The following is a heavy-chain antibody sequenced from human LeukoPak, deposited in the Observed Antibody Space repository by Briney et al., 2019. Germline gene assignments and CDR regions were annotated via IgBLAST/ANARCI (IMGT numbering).Heavy chain of an antibody. V-gene: IGHV3-49*04. D-gene: IGHD1-1*01. CDR1: GFTFRNAG. CDR2: IRSKAYGATA. CDR3: TRDRGAYNLYDY. J-gene: IGHJ4*02. Sequence: GGSLRLSCAVSGFTFRNAGMNWVRQAPGKGLEWVGFIRSKAYGATADYAASVKGRFTISRDDSKAIAYLQMNSLKTEDTAVYHCTRDRGAYNLYDYWGQGTLVTVSS.